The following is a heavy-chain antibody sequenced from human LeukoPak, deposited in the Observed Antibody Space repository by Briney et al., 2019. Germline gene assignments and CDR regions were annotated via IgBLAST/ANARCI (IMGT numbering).Heavy chain of an antibody. CDR2: TSYDGNNQ. Sequence: GGSLRLSCAASGFSFSSYTMHWVRQAPGKGPEWVAVTSYDGNNQYYADSVKGRFTISRDNSKNTLYLQMNSLRAEDTAVYYCAKDLGGVHWGQGTLVTVSS. V-gene: IGHV3-30-3*01. CDR1: GFSFSSYT. J-gene: IGHJ4*02. CDR3: AKDLGGVH. D-gene: IGHD3-16*01.